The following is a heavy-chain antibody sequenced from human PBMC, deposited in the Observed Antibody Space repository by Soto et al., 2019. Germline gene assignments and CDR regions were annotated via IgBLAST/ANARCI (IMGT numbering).Heavy chain of an antibody. J-gene: IGHJ6*02. CDR3: ARGYCSSTSCYTLYYYYYGMDV. V-gene: IGHV6-1*01. Sequence: PSHTLSLTGAIPGDSVSSNSAAWNWIRQSPSRGLEWLGRTYYRSKWYNDYAVSVKSRITINPDTSKNQFSLQLNSVTPEDTAVYYCARGYCSSTSCYTLYYYYYGMDVWGQGTTVTVSS. CDR2: TYYRSKWYN. D-gene: IGHD2-2*02. CDR1: GDSVSSNSAA.